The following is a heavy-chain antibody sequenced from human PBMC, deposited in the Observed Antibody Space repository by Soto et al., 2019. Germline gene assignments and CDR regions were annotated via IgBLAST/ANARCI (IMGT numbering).Heavy chain of an antibody. D-gene: IGHD3-10*01. V-gene: IGHV3-74*01. CDR3: ARGEPVSWSYGAGTTKDY. J-gene: IGHJ4*02. CDR2: INSDGSST. CDR1: GFTFSSYW. Sequence: EVQLVESGGGLVQPGGSLRLSCAASGFTFSSYWMHWVRQAPEKGLVWVSRINSDGSSTSYADSVKGRFTISRHNAKNTLYLEMNSLRAEDTAVYYCARGEPVSWSYGAGTTKDYWGQGTLVTVSS.